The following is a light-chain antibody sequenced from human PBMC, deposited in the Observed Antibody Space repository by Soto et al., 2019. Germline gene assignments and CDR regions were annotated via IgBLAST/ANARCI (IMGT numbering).Light chain of an antibody. V-gene: IGLV2-14*03. CDR2: EVS. Sequence: QSVLTQPASVSGSPGQWIAISCIGTSSNVGAYDYVSWYQQHPDRAPKLMIYEVSNRPSGVSNRFSGSKSVNSATLTISGLQAEDEADYYCSSFTSSSTRVFGTGTKLTVL. J-gene: IGLJ1*01. CDR3: SSFTSSSTRV. CDR1: SSNVGAYDY.